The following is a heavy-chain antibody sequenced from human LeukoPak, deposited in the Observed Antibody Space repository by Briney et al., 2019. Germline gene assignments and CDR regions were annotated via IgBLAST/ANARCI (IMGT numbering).Heavy chain of an antibody. CDR2: INHSGST. CDR1: GGSFSGYY. J-gene: IGHJ4*02. Sequence: SETLSLTCAVYGGSFSGYYWSWIRQPPGKGLEWIGEINHSGSTNYNPSLKSRVTISVDTSKNQFSLKLTSVTAADTAVYYCARLVGSSWYHEVLRGRDYWGQGTLVTVPS. CDR3: ARLVGSSWYHEVLRGRDY. V-gene: IGHV4-34*01. D-gene: IGHD6-13*01.